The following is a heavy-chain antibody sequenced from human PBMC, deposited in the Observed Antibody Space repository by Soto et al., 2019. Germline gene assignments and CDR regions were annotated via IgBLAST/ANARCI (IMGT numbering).Heavy chain of an antibody. D-gene: IGHD6-25*01. J-gene: IGHJ6*03. CDR1: GFTFSSYW. CDR2: INSDGSST. Sequence: LGGSLRLSCAASGFTFSSYWMHWVRQAPGKGLVWVSRINSDGSSTSYADSVKGRFTISRDNAKNTLYLQMNSLRAEDTAVYYCARDSQRQAIRYYMDVWGKGTTVTVSS. V-gene: IGHV3-74*01. CDR3: ARDSQRQAIRYYMDV.